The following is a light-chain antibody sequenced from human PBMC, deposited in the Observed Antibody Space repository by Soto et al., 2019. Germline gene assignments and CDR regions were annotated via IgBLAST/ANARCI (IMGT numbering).Light chain of an antibody. Sequence: EIVLIQSPATLSLSPGERATLSCRASQSVSSNLAWYQQNPGQAPRLLIFDASNRATGIPAWFSGSGSGTDFTLTISSLEPEDFAVYYCQQHSNWPLTFGGGTKVEIK. J-gene: IGKJ4*01. CDR1: QSVSSN. CDR3: QQHSNWPLT. CDR2: DAS. V-gene: IGKV3-11*01.